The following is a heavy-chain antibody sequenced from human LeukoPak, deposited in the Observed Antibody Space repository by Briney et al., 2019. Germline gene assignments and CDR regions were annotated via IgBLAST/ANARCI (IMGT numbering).Heavy chain of an antibody. D-gene: IGHD1-14*01. CDR1: GYTFTSYG. J-gene: IGHJ6*02. CDR3: ARDTHRYTRPGYYYSMDV. V-gene: IGHV1-18*01. Sequence: GASVKVSCKASGYTFTSYGISWVRQAPGQGLEWMGWISAYNGNTNYAQKLQGRVTMTTDTSTSTAYMELRSLRSDDTAVYYCARDTHRYTRPGYYYSMDVWGQGTTVTVSS. CDR2: ISAYNGNT.